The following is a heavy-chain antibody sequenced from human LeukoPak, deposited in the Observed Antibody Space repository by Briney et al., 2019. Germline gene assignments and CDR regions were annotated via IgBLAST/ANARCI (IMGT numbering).Heavy chain of an antibody. Sequence: GGSLRLSCAASGFTFSSYAMSWVRQAPGKGLEWVSYISSSGSTIYYADSVKGRFTISRDNAKNSLCLQMNSLRAEDTAVYYCARRRIAVAAAFDIWGQGTMVTVSS. CDR1: GFTFSSYA. V-gene: IGHV3-48*04. D-gene: IGHD6-19*01. CDR2: ISSSGSTI. CDR3: ARRRIAVAAAFDI. J-gene: IGHJ3*02.